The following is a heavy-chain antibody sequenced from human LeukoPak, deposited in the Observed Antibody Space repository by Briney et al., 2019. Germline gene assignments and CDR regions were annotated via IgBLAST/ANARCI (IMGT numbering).Heavy chain of an antibody. D-gene: IGHD4-11*01. CDR2: IYHSGST. J-gene: IGHJ4*02. CDR1: GYSISSGYY. V-gene: IGHV4-38-2*02. Sequence: SETLSLTCTVSGYSISSGYYWGWIRQPPGKGLEWIGSIYHSGSTYYNPSLKSRVTISVDTSKNQFSLKLSSVTAADTAVYYCARKYSNSYVDCWGQGTLVSVSS. CDR3: ARKYSNSYVDC.